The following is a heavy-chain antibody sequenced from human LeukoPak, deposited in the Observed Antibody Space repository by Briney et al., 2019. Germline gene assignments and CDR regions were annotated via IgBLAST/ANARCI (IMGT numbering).Heavy chain of an antibody. V-gene: IGHV4-39*01. D-gene: IGHD3-10*01. CDR2: IYYSGST. Sequence: PSETLSLTCTVSGGSISSSSYYWGWIRQPPGKGLKWIGSIYYSGSTYYNPSLKSRVTISVDTSKNQFSLKLSSVTAADTSVYYCARHYYYGSGLPYWGQGTLVTVSS. CDR1: GGSISSSSYY. J-gene: IGHJ4*02. CDR3: ARHYYYGSGLPY.